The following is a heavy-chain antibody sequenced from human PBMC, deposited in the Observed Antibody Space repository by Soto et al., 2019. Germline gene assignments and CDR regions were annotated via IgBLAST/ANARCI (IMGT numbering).Heavy chain of an antibody. CDR3: ARSPAYGDYANLDA. Sequence: SETLSLTCTVSGDSVSKYYWNWIRQPAGKGLEWIGRIHSTRSPNYNPSLKSRVTMSVDTSKNQFSLKLNLTSVTAADTAVYYCARSPAYGDYANLDAWGQGTLVTVSS. V-gene: IGHV4-4*07. D-gene: IGHD4-17*01. J-gene: IGHJ5*02. CDR2: IHSTRSP. CDR1: GDSVSKYY.